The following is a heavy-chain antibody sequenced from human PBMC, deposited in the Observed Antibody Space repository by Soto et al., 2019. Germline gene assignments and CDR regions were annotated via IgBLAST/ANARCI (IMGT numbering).Heavy chain of an antibody. CDR3: ARVYYDFWSGYYSDWFDP. CDR2: IIPIFGTA. CDR1: GGTFSSYA. J-gene: IGHJ5*02. V-gene: IGHV1-69*13. D-gene: IGHD3-3*01. Sequence: GASVKVSCKASGGTFSSYAISWVRQAPGQGLEWMGGIIPIFGTANYAQKFQGRVTITADESTSTAYMELRSLRSDDTAVYYCARVYYDFWSGYYSDWFDPWAREPWSPSPQ.